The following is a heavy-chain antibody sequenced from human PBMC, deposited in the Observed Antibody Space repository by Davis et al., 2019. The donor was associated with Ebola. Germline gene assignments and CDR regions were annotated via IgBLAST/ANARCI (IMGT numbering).Heavy chain of an antibody. D-gene: IGHD6-13*01. CDR2: IYYSGST. CDR3: ARGPDSSSREPYYYYGMDV. CDR1: GGSISSGDYY. V-gene: IGHV4-61*08. Sequence: MPSETLSLTCTVSGGSISSGDYYWSWIRQPPGKGLEWIGYIYYSGSTNYNPSLKSRVTISVDTSKNQFSLKLGSVTAADTAVYYCARGPDSSSREPYYYYGMDVWGQGTTVTVSS. J-gene: IGHJ6*02.